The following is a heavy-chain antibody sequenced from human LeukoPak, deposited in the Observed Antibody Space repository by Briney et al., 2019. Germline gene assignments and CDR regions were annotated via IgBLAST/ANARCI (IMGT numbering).Heavy chain of an antibody. CDR2: IYTSGST. CDR3: ARAPQRSLDAFDI. CDR1: GGSISSGSYY. D-gene: IGHD6-25*01. Sequence: PSQTLSLTCTVSGGSISSGSYYWSWIRQPAGKGLEWIGRIYTSGSTNYNPSLKSRVTISVDTSKNQFSLKLSSVTAAGTAVYYCARAPQRSLDAFDIWGQGTMVTVSS. V-gene: IGHV4-61*02. J-gene: IGHJ3*02.